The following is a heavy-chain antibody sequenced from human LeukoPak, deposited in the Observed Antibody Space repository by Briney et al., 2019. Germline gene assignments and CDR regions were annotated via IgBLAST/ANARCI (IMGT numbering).Heavy chain of an antibody. CDR1: GFTFSSYS. J-gene: IGHJ4*02. V-gene: IGHV3-48*01. CDR2: ISSSSSTI. D-gene: IGHD3-3*01. Sequence: GGSLRLSCAASGFTFSSYSMNWVRQAPGKGLEWVSYISSSSSTIYYADSVKGRFTISRDNAKNSLYLQMNSLRAEDTAVYYCARPNYDFWSGYCIYWGQGTLVTVSS. CDR3: ARPNYDFWSGYCIY.